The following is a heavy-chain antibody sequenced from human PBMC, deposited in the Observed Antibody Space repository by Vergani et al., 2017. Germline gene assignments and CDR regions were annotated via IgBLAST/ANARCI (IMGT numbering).Heavy chain of an antibody. CDR2: INPNSGGT. CDR3: ARGAPVVVVAATRGGVDY. J-gene: IGHJ4*02. D-gene: IGHD2-15*01. Sequence: QVQLVQSGAEVKKPGASVKVSCKASGYTFTGYYMHWVRQAPGQGLEWMGWINPNSGGTNYAQKFQGWVTMTRDTSISTAYMELSRLGSDDTAVYYCARGAPVVVVAATRGGVDYWGQGTLVTVSS. V-gene: IGHV1-2*04. CDR1: GYTFTGYY.